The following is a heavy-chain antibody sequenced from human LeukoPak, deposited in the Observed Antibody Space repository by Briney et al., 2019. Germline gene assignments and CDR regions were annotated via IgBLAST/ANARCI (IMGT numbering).Heavy chain of an antibody. J-gene: IGHJ4*02. Sequence: PSETLSLTCTVSGGSISSSSYYWGWIRQPPGKGLEWIGSIYYSGSTYYNPSLKSRVTISVDTSKNQFSLKLSSVTAADTAVYYCAGPVGSLNYWGQGTLVTVSS. CDR3: AGPVGSLNY. V-gene: IGHV4-39*07. CDR2: IYYSGST. CDR1: GGSISSSSYY. D-gene: IGHD1-26*01.